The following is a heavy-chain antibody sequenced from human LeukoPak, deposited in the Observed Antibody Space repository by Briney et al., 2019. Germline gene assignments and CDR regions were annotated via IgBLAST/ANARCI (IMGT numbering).Heavy chain of an antibody. V-gene: IGHV5-51*01. J-gene: IGHJ4*02. CDR2: IYPGDSDT. CDR1: GYSFTSYW. D-gene: IGHD2-2*01. Sequence: GESLKISCKASGYSFTSYWIGWVRQMPGKGLEWMGIIYPGDSDTRYSPSFQGQVTISADKSISTAYLQWSSLRASDTAMYYCARHVTYCSSTSCFALYYFDYWGQGTLVTVSS. CDR3: ARHVTYCSSTSCFALYYFDY.